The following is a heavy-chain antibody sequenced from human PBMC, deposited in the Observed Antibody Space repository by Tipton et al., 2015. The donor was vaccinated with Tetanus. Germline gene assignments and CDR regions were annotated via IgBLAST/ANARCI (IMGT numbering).Heavy chain of an antibody. V-gene: IGHV1-69*06. CDR1: GNTFSSST. J-gene: IGHJ4*02. Sequence: QVQLVQSGAEVKKPGASVKVSCKASGNTFSSSTLSWVRQAPGHGLEWMGMIVPLFGSAYYAQKFQDRVTITADKSASTAYLDLRSLKSDDTAVYYCARSKGGTREYYAIKHWGQGTLVTVSS. D-gene: IGHD2/OR15-2a*01. CDR2: IVPLFGSA. CDR3: ARSKGGTREYYAIKH.